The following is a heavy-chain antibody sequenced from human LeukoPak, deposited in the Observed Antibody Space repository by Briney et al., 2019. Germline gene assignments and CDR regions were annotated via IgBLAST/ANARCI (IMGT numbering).Heavy chain of an antibody. Sequence: GGSLRLSCAASGFTLSSYAMSWVRQAPGKGLEWVSLISGNAGSTYYADSVKGRFTISRDNAKNSLYLQMNSLRAEDTALYYCAKDKRSATLYYFDYWGQGTLVTVSS. J-gene: IGHJ4*02. CDR3: AKDKRSATLYYFDY. CDR1: GFTLSSYA. CDR2: ISGNAGST. D-gene: IGHD6-25*01. V-gene: IGHV3-23*01.